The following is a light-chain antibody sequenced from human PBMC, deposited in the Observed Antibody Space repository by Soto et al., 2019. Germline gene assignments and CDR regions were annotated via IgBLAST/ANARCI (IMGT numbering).Light chain of an antibody. J-gene: IGLJ1*01. CDR1: SSNIGAGYD. V-gene: IGLV1-40*01. Sequence: QSVLTQPPSVSGAPGQRVTISCTGSSSNIGAGYDVHWYQQVSGTAPKLLIYGNSNRPSGVPDRFSDSKSGTSASLAITGLQAEDEADYYCQSYDSSLRYVFGTGTKVTVL. CDR3: QSYDSSLRYV. CDR2: GNS.